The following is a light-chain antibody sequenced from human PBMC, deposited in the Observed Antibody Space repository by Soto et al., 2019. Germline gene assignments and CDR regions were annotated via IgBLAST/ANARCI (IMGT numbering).Light chain of an antibody. CDR2: STS. V-gene: IGKV1-39*01. CDR3: QQSYSAPLT. CDR1: QTISSY. Sequence: DIQMTQSPSSLSASVGDRVTITCRASQTISSYLTWYQQKPGKAPKLLIYSTSSLQGGVPSRFSGSGSGTDFTLTISSLQPEDFATYYWQQSYSAPLTFGPGTRVDLK. J-gene: IGKJ3*01.